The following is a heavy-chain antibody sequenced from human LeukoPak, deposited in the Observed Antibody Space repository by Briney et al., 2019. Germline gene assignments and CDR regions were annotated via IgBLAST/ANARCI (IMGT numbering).Heavy chain of an antibody. D-gene: IGHD6-13*01. Sequence: ASVKVSCKASGYTLTGYYMHWGRQAPGQGLQRMRWINPNSGGTNFAQNFQGRDTITSDTSINTAYMELTRMRYDDTAVYYCARTTGYTSSWSDGLDIWGQGTMVTVSS. J-gene: IGHJ3*02. CDR1: GYTLTGYY. CDR2: INPNSGGT. CDR3: ARTTGYTSSWSDGLDI. V-gene: IGHV1-2*02.